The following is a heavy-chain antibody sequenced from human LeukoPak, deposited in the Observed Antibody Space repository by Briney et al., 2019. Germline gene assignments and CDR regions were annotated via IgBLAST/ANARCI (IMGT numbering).Heavy chain of an antibody. V-gene: IGHV3-33*01. D-gene: IGHD6-19*01. Sequence: PGRSLRLSCAASGFTFSSFGMHWVRQAPGKGLEWVAVIWYDGTNKYYGDSVKGRFIISRDNSKSTLFLQMNSLRPEDTAVYYCASQSLHGTGWYGMGYWGQGTLVTVSS. CDR2: IWYDGTNK. CDR3: ASQSLHGTGWYGMGY. CDR1: GFTFSSFG. J-gene: IGHJ4*02.